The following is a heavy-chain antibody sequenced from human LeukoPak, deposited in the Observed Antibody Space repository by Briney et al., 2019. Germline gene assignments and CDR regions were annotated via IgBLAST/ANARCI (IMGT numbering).Heavy chain of an antibody. D-gene: IGHD3-10*01. Sequence: ASVKVSCKTSGYTFSNYGITWVRQAPGQGLEWMGWISAYNGNTNYAQKLQGRVTMTTDTSTSTAYMELRSLRSDDTAVYYCARSMVRGVIIPPPYYYYYMDVWGKGTTVTISS. CDR1: GYTFSNYG. CDR3: ARSMVRGVIIPPPYYYYYMDV. J-gene: IGHJ6*03. CDR2: ISAYNGNT. V-gene: IGHV1-18*01.